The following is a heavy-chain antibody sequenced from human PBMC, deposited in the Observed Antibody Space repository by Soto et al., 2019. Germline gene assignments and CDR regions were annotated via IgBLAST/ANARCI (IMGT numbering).Heavy chain of an antibody. Sequence: GASVKVSCKASGGTFSSYAISWVRQAPGQGLEWMGGIIPIFGTANYAQKFQGRVTITADESTSTAYMELSSLRSEDTAVYYCARGPIGYSYGYAFDIWGQGTMVTVSS. D-gene: IGHD5-18*01. CDR1: GGTFSSYA. V-gene: IGHV1-69*13. J-gene: IGHJ3*02. CDR2: IIPIFGTA. CDR3: ARGPIGYSYGYAFDI.